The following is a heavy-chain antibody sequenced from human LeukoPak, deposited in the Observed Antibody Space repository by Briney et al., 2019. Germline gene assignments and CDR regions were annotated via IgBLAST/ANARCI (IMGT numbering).Heavy chain of an antibody. V-gene: IGHV3-21*01. Sequence: GGSLRLSCAASGFTFSSYSMNWVRQAPGKGLEWVSSISSSSSYIYYADSVKGRFTISRDNAKNSLYLQMNSLRGEDTAVYYCARDSSGYDPCDYWGQGTLVTVSS. CDR1: GFTFSSYS. J-gene: IGHJ4*02. CDR2: ISSSSSYI. CDR3: ARDSSGYDPCDY. D-gene: IGHD5-12*01.